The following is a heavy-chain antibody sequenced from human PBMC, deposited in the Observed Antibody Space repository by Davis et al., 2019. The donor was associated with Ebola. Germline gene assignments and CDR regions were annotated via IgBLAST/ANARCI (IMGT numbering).Heavy chain of an antibody. CDR1: GGSISSYY. V-gene: IGHV4-59*01. CDR2: IYYSGST. D-gene: IGHD4-17*01. Sequence: MPSETLSLTCTVSGGSISSYYWSWIRQPPGKGLEWIGYIYYSGSTNYNSSLKSRVTISVDTSKNQFSLKLRFATAADTAVYYCARELQTTVTTNAFDIWGQGTMVTVSS. J-gene: IGHJ3*02. CDR3: ARELQTTVTTNAFDI.